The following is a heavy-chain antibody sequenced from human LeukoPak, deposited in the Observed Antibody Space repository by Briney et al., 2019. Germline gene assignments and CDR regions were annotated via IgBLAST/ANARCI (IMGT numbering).Heavy chain of an antibody. J-gene: IGHJ4*02. CDR1: GFTFSSYA. V-gene: IGHV3-23*01. Sequence: GGSLRLSCAASGFTFSSYAMSWVRQAPGKGLEWVSAISGSGGSTYYADSVKGRFTISRDNSKNTLYLQMNSLRAEDTAVYYCAKERSRPGVRSGSYRDYFDYWGQGTLVTVSS. D-gene: IGHD3-10*01. CDR3: AKERSRPGVRSGSYRDYFDY. CDR2: ISGSGGST.